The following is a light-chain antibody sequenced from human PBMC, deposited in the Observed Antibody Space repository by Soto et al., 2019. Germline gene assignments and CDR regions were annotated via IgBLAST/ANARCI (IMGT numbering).Light chain of an antibody. Sequence: QSAVTQPASVSGSPGQSITISCTGTSSDVGGYNYVSWYQQHPGKAPKLMIYEVSNRPSGVSNRFSGSKSGNTASLTISGLHAEDEADYYCSSYTSSSTPVVFGGGTKVTVL. CDR3: SSYTSSSTPVV. CDR1: SSDVGGYNY. J-gene: IGLJ2*01. CDR2: EVS. V-gene: IGLV2-14*01.